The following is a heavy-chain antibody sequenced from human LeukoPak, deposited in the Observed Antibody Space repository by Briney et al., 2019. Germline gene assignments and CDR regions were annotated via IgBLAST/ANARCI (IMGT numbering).Heavy chain of an antibody. Sequence: GASVKFLCNASGYTFTSYGIWWARQAPGQALEWMVWISAYNGNTNYAQKLQGRVTMTTDTSTSTAYMELRSLGSDDTAVYYCARVPIYSSGWYYGYWGQGTLVTVSS. CDR1: GYTFTSYG. CDR2: ISAYNGNT. D-gene: IGHD6-19*01. V-gene: IGHV1-18*04. J-gene: IGHJ4*02. CDR3: ARVPIYSSGWYYGY.